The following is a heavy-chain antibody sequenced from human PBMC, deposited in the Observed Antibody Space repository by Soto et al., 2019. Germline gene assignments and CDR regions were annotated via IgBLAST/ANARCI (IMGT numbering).Heavy chain of an antibody. V-gene: IGHV2-5*02. J-gene: IGHJ4*02. CDR3: AHRSVIAATLSAPYDY. D-gene: IGHD2-15*01. Sequence: QITLKESGPTLVKPTQTLTLTCTFSGFSLSTSGVGVGWIRQPPGKALEWLALIYWDDDKRYSPSLKSRLTITXXTXKXXVVLTMTNMDPVDTATYYCAHRSVIAATLSAPYDYWGQGTLVTVSS. CDR1: GFSLSTSGVG. CDR2: IYWDDDK.